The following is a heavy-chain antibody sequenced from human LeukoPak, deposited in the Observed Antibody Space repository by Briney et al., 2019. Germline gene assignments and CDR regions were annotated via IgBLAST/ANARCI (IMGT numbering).Heavy chain of an antibody. CDR1: GGSISSGSYY. Sequence: PSQTLSLTCTVSGGSISSGSYYWSWIRQPAGKGLEWIGRIYTSGSTNYNPSLKSRVTISVDTSKNQFSLKLSSVTAADTAVYYCARDSGLYYYFDYWGQGTLVTVSS. J-gene: IGHJ4*02. D-gene: IGHD3-10*01. V-gene: IGHV4-61*02. CDR2: IYTSGST. CDR3: ARDSGLYYYFDY.